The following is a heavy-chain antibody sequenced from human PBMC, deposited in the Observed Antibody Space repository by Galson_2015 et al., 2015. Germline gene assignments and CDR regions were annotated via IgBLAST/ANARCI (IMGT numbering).Heavy chain of an antibody. D-gene: IGHD4-17*01. CDR1: GFTLSRSV. J-gene: IGHJ4*02. Sequence: SLRLSCAASGFTLSRSVMHWVRQAPGKGLEWAAIMSYDGSDEFYADSVKGRFTISRDNSRNTLYLQMNSLRAEDTAVYYCARGHGAYDRVFDYWGQGTLVTVSS. CDR2: MSYDGSDE. V-gene: IGHV3-30-3*01. CDR3: ARGHGAYDRVFDY.